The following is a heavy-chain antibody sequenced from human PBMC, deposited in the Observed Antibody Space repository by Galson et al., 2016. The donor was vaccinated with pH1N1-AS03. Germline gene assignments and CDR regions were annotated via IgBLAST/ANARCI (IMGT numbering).Heavy chain of an antibody. CDR3: ARDRTVVAASITYYYGMDV. V-gene: IGHV3-7*03. D-gene: IGHD2-2*01. CDR2: INKDGNEK. Sequence: SLRLSCAVSGFTFGSHWMSWVRQAPGKGLEWVANINKDGNEKYYVDSVKGRFAISRDNAKNSLYLQMNSLRAEDTAVYYCARDRTVVAASITYYYGMDVWGQGTTVTVSS. CDR1: GFTFGSHW. J-gene: IGHJ6*02.